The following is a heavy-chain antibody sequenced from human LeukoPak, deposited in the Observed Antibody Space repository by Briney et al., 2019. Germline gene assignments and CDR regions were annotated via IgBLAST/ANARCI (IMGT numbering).Heavy chain of an antibody. CDR1: GFTVSSDY. CDR2: INRDGSST. V-gene: IGHV3-74*01. CDR3: ARVPYVFDL. Sequence: PGGSLRLSCAASGFTVSSDYMSWVRQAPGKGLVWVSRINRDGSSTDYLDSVKGRFTISRNNARNTLYLQMNSLRAEDTAVYYCARVPYVFDLWGQGTMVTVSS. J-gene: IGHJ3*01.